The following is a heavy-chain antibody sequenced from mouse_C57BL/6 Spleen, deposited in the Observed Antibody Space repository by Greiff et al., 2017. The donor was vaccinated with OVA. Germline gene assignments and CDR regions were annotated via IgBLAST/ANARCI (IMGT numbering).Heavy chain of an antibody. D-gene: IGHD3-3*01. CDR3: ARPVDIWYFDV. V-gene: IGHV5-17*01. CDR2: ISSGSSTI. Sequence: DVMLVESGGGLVKPGGSLKLSCAASGFTFSDYGMHWVRQAPEKGLEWVAYISSGSSTIYYADTVKGRFTISRDNAKNTLFLQMTSLRSEDTAMYYCARPVDIWYFDVWGTGTTVTVSS. J-gene: IGHJ1*03. CDR1: GFTFSDYG.